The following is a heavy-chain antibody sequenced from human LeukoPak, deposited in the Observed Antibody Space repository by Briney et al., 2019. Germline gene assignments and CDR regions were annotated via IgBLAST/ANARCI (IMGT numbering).Heavy chain of an antibody. D-gene: IGHD6-19*01. Sequence: SETLSLTCTVSGYSISSGYYWGWIRQPPGKGLEWIGSIYHSGSTYYNPSLKSRVTISVDTSKNQFSLKLSSVTAADTAVYYCARGGQWLVRWFDPWGQGTLVTVSS. J-gene: IGHJ5*02. CDR2: IYHSGST. V-gene: IGHV4-38-2*02. CDR1: GYSISSGYY. CDR3: ARGGQWLVRWFDP.